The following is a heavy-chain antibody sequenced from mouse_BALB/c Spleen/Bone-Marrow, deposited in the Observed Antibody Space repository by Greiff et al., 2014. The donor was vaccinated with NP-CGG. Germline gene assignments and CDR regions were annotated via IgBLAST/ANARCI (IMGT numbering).Heavy chain of an antibody. J-gene: IGHJ1*01. CDR3: TRSNYGYWYFDV. CDR2: INPSNGGT. CDR1: GYSFTRYY. Sequence: QVQLQQSGAELVKPGASVKLSCKASGYSFTRYYMYWVKQRPGQGLEWIGEINPSNGGTNFNEKFKSKATLTVDKSSSTAYMQXXSLTSEDSAVYYCTRSNYGYWYFDVWGAGTTVTVSS. D-gene: IGHD1-1*01. V-gene: IGHV1S81*02.